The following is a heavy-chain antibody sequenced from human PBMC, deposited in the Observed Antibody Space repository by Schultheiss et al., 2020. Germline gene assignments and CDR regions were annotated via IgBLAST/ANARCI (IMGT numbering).Heavy chain of an antibody. CDR2: LYAGGAT. CDR3: TKIRGGWSDY. D-gene: IGHD6-19*01. Sequence: GGSLRLSCAASGFSVTNYYMNWVRQAPGKGLEWVSVLYAGGATFYADSVKGRFIISRDSSKNTVYLQMNSLKTEDTAVYYCTKIRGGWSDYWGQGTLVTVSS. V-gene: IGHV3-53*01. CDR1: GFSVTNYY. J-gene: IGHJ4*02.